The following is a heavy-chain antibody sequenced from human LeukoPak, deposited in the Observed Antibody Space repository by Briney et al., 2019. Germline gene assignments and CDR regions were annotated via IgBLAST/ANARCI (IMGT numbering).Heavy chain of an antibody. Sequence: GGSLGLSCAASGFTFSSYAMSWVRQAPGKGLEWVSYISSSGSTIYYADSVKGRFTISRDNAKNSLYLQMNSLRAEDTAVYYCARYSGYDSGGYGMDVWGQGTTVTVSS. D-gene: IGHD5-12*01. CDR3: ARYSGYDSGGYGMDV. J-gene: IGHJ6*02. CDR2: ISSSGSTI. V-gene: IGHV3-48*03. CDR1: GFTFSSYA.